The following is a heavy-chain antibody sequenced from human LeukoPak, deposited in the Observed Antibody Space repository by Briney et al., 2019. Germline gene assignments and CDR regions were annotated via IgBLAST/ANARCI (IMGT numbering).Heavy chain of an antibody. CDR2: TYYRSKWYN. J-gene: IGHJ4*02. V-gene: IGHV6-1*01. D-gene: IGHD3-22*01. CDR3: ARALTLFHYYGSSGYPVYYFDH. Sequence: QTLSLTCAISGDSVSSNSAAWYWIRQSPSRGREWLVRTYYRSKWYNDYAVSVTSRITTNPYTSTNHSSLQLNSATPADTPAYYCARALTLFHYYGSSGYPVYYFDHWGQGTLVPVSS. CDR1: GDSVSSNSAA.